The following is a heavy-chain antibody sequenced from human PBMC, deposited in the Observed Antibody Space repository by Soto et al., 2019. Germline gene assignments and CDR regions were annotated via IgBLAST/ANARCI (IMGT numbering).Heavy chain of an antibody. CDR1: GFTFGDYY. CDR3: ARDPLISGSGWDH. Sequence: GGSLRLSCGVSGFTFGDYYMAWIRQAPGKGLEWISYISSSGGTIYYSDSVKGRFTISRDNAKNSLYLQMNSLRAEDTAVYYCARDPLISGSGWDHWGQGTLVTVSS. D-gene: IGHD6-19*01. J-gene: IGHJ4*02. V-gene: IGHV3-11*01. CDR2: ISSSGGTI.